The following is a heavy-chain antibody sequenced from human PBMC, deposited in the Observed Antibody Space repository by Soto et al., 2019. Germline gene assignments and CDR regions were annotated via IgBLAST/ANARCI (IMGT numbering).Heavy chain of an antibody. J-gene: IGHJ6*02. CDR1: GFTFGDYA. V-gene: IGHV3-49*04. CDR2: IRSKAYGGTT. D-gene: IGHD3-10*01. CDR3: TRGLYYGSGSYYTSYYYYGMDV. Sequence: GGSLRLSXTASGFTFGDYAMSWVRQAPGKGLEWVGFIRSKAYGGTTEYAASVKGRFTISRDDSKSIAYLQMNSLKTEDTAVYYCTRGLYYGSGSYYTSYYYYGMDVWGQGTTVTVSS.